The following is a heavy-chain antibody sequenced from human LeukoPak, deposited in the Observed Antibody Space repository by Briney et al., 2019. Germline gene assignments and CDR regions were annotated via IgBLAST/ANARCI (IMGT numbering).Heavy chain of an antibody. CDR3: AKDVRDNYGYFFDY. CDR1: GFTFSSYG. J-gene: IGHJ4*02. V-gene: IGHV3-23*01. D-gene: IGHD5-18*01. Sequence: GGSLRLSCAASGFTFSSYGMSWVRQAPGKGLEWVSAISGSGGSTYYADSVKGRFTISRDNSKNTLYPQMNSLRAEDTAVYYCAKDVRDNYGYFFDYWGQGILVTVSS. CDR2: ISGSGGST.